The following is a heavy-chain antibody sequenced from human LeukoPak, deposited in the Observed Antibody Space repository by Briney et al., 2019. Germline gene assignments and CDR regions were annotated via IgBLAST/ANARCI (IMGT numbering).Heavy chain of an antibody. D-gene: IGHD3-10*01. Sequence: AGGSLRLSCAASGFTFSGSNMNWVRQAPGKGLEWISYISSSSSAIYYGDSVKGRFTISRDNAKSSLYLQMNILRAEDTAVYYCARDKAVRGQQLGGDYYYYYMDVWGKGTAVTVSS. CDR3: ARDKAVRGQQLGGDYYYYYMDV. CDR1: GFTFSGSN. J-gene: IGHJ6*03. V-gene: IGHV3-48*04. CDR2: ISSSSSAI.